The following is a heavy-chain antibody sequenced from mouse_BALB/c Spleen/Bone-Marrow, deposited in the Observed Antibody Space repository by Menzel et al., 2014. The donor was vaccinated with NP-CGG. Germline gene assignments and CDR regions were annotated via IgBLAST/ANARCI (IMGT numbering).Heavy chain of an antibody. CDR2: ISYSANT. CDR3: TRGTAAGFAY. Sequence: EVKLMESGPGLVKPSQSLSLTCTVTGYSITSDYAWNWIRQFPGNKLEWMGYISYSANTNYNPSLKSQISITRDPSKNQFFLQLNSVTAEDTATYYCTRGTAAGFAYWGLGTLVTVSA. D-gene: IGHD3-3*01. V-gene: IGHV3-2*02. CDR1: GYSITSDYA. J-gene: IGHJ3*01.